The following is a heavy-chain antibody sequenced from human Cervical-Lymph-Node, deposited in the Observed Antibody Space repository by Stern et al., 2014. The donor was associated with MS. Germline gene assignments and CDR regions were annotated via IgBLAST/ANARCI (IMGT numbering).Heavy chain of an antibody. Sequence: EVQLVESGAEMKKPGESLKISCKGYGYSFTTYWIGWVRQMPGKGLEWMGMIYPGNPDTRYSPSFQGQVTISADKSISTAYLQWNSLKASDTAMYYCARHSVSSVGGMDVWGQGTTVTVSS. CDR3: ARHSVSSVGGMDV. CDR1: GYSFTTYW. V-gene: IGHV5-51*01. J-gene: IGHJ6*02. D-gene: IGHD3-16*02. CDR2: IYPGNPDT.